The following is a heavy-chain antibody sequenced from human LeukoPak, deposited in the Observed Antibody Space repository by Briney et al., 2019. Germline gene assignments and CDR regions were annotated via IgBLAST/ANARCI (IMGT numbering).Heavy chain of an antibody. CDR3: ARDRYSSHDY. V-gene: IGHV3-74*01. CDR2: IKSDGSST. CDR1: GFTFSSYW. Sequence: GGSLRLSCAASGFTFSSYWMYWVRQAPGKGLVWVSHIKSDGSSTTYADSVKGRFTISRDNAKNTLYLQMNSLRAEDTAVYYCARDRYSSHDYWGQGTLVTVSS. D-gene: IGHD5-12*01. J-gene: IGHJ4*02.